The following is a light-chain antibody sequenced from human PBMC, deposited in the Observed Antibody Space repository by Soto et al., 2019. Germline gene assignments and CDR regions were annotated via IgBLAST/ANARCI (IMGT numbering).Light chain of an antibody. Sequence: QSLLTQPSSVSGSPGESISISCTGTSSDVGAYDSVSWYQQHPGKAPKLLIYEVTHRPSGVSDRLSGSKSGSTASLTISGLQAEDEAEYFCSSYTSKTPYVFGPGTKVTVL. V-gene: IGLV2-14*01. CDR1: SSDVGAYDS. J-gene: IGLJ1*01. CDR3: SSYTSKTPYV. CDR2: EVT.